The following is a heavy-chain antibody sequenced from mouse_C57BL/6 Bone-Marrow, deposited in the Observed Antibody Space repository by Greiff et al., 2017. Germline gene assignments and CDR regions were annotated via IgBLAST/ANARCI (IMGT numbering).Heavy chain of an antibody. CDR2: IWSGGST. J-gene: IGHJ3*01. V-gene: IGHV2-2*01. D-gene: IGHD1-1*01. Sequence: VQGVESGPGLVQPSQSLSITCTVSGFSLTSYGVHWVRQSPGKGLEWLGVIWSGGSTDYNAAFISRLSISKDNSKSQVFFKMNSLQADDTAIYYCASSLLLRAWFAYWGQGTLVTVSA. CDR1: GFSLTSYG. CDR3: ASSLLLRAWFAY.